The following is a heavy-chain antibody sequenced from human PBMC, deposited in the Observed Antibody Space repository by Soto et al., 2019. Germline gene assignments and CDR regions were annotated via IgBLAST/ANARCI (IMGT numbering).Heavy chain of an antibody. J-gene: IGHJ5*02. CDR2: ISTYSGDT. V-gene: IGHV1-18*01. Sequence: PRPPVKVSCKASGYTFFTYDISWVRQAPGQGLEWMGWISTYSGDTKYAQKFQGRVTMTTDTSTTTAYLELRSLRSDDTAVYYCARHHGPTTSENWFGPWGQGTLVTVSS. CDR1: GYTFFTYD. CDR3: ARHHGPTTSENWFGP. D-gene: IGHD5-12*01.